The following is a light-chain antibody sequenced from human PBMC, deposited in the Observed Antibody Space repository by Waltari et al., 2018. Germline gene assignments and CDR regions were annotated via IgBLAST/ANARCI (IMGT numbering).Light chain of an antibody. CDR1: QSVGNY. CDR2: DAS. CDR3: QQYLRAPRT. V-gene: IGKV3-11*01. Sequence: EIVLTQSPATLSLSPGERATLSCRASQSVGNYLAWYQQKPGQAPRLLIYDASYRATGTPGRFSGSGSETDFTLTISSLEPEDSAVYYCQQYLRAPRTFAQGTGLEIK. J-gene: IGKJ2*02.